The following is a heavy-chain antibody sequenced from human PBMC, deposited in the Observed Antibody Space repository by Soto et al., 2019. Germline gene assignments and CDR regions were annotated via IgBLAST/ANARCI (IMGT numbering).Heavy chain of an antibody. J-gene: IGHJ4*02. CDR2: ISYDGTNK. CDR1: GFTFSSYP. V-gene: IGHV3-30*04. Sequence: QSQLAESGGGVVQPGKSLRLSCAASGFTFSSYPMHWVRQAPGKGLEWVAAISYDGTNKYYADSVQGRFTISRDNSRKMLYLQVNSLKTEDTAVYYCAREITPSDLWRGYYVAADYWGQGTLVTVSS. CDR3: AREITPSDLWRGYYVAADY. D-gene: IGHD3-3*01.